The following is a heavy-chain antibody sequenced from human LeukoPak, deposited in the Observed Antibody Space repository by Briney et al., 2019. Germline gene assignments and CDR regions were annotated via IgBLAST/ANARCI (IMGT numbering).Heavy chain of an antibody. J-gene: IGHJ4*02. Sequence: PSETLSLTCTVSGGSIGGGGYYWSWIRQLPGKGLEWVAYIYYSGTTDYNPSLKSRVAISVDTSKNQFSLNLRSVTAADTAVYYCARQLVRNYFDLWGQGTLVTVSS. D-gene: IGHD6-6*01. V-gene: IGHV4-31*03. CDR1: GGSIGGGGYY. CDR2: IYYSGTT. CDR3: ARQLVRNYFDL.